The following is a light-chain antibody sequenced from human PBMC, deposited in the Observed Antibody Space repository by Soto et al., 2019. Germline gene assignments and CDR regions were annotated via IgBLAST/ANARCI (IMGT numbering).Light chain of an antibody. CDR3: SSFTSSRTVV. V-gene: IGLV2-14*01. Sequence: QLVLTQPASVSGSPGQSITISCTGTSSDVGGYNYVSWYQQHPGKAPKLMIYDVSNRPSGVSNRFSGSKSGNTASLTISGLQAEDEADYYCSSFTSSRTVVFGGGTQLTVL. CDR1: SSDVGGYNY. CDR2: DVS. J-gene: IGLJ2*01.